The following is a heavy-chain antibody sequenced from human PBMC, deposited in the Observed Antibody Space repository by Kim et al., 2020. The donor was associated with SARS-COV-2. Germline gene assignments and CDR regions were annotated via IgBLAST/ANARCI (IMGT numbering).Heavy chain of an antibody. D-gene: IGHD6-19*01. Sequence: ASVKVSCKASGYTFTSYAMHWVRQAPGQRLEWMGWINAGNGNTKYSQKFQGRVTITRDTSASTAYMELSSLRSEDTAVYYCARDRYSSGWYSWYFDLWGRGTLVTVSS. V-gene: IGHV1-3*01. J-gene: IGHJ2*01. CDR1: GYTFTSYA. CDR2: INAGNGNT. CDR3: ARDRYSSGWYSWYFDL.